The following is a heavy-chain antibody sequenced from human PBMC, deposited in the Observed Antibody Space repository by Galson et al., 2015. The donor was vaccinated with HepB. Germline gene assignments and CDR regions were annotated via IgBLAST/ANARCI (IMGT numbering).Heavy chain of an antibody. CDR3: ARTIMITFGGVMVIGAFDI. CDR2: IDWDDDK. J-gene: IGHJ3*02. D-gene: IGHD3-16*01. Sequence: PALVKPTQTLTLTCTFSGFSLSTSGMCVSWIRQPPGKALEWLARIDWDDDKYYSTSLKTRLTISKDTSKNQVVLTMTNMDPVDTATYYCARTIMITFGGVMVIGAFDIWGQGTLVPVFS. V-gene: IGHV2-70*11. CDR1: GFSLSTSGMC.